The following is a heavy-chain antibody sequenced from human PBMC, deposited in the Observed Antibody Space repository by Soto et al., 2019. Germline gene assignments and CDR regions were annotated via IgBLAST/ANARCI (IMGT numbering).Heavy chain of an antibody. D-gene: IGHD3-10*01. Sequence: QLQLQESGPGLVKPSETLSLTCTVSGGSIDRSNYYWDWIRQPPGKGLEWIGTTYYNGNAYYNPSLKSRVTMSVDTSKNQVSLKLFSVTAADKAVYYCARHFVAVVIKGWGYWGQGTLVTVSS. CDR2: TYYNGNA. V-gene: IGHV4-39*01. CDR1: GGSIDRSNYY. CDR3: ARHFVAVVIKGWGY. J-gene: IGHJ4*02.